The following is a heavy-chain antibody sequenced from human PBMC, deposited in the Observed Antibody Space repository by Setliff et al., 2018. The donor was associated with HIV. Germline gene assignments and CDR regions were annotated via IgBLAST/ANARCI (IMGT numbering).Heavy chain of an antibody. Sequence: PSETLSLTCTVSGGSIGSYYWSWIRRPAGKRLEFIGRISAAGTINYNPSLRSRVTLSADTSENQFSLTVNSVTAADTAMYFCARDEGRATGSWWDQSASWYLDYWGHGIPVTVSS. CDR3: ARDEGRATGSWWDQSASWYLDY. D-gene: IGHD6-13*01. V-gene: IGHV4-4*07. CDR2: ISAAGTI. CDR1: GGSIGSYY. J-gene: IGHJ4*01.